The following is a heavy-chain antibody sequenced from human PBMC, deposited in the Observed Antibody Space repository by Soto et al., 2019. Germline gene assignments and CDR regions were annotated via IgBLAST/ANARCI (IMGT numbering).Heavy chain of an antibody. V-gene: IGHV1-46*01. CDR3: ARGGTYRDNWFDA. D-gene: IGHD3-16*01. CDR2: IIPSGGGT. Sequence: ASVKVSCKASGYTFTSYYMHWVRQAPGQGPEWMGIIIPSGGGTSYAQKFQDRVTMTRDTATSTVYLELRGLTSEDTAVYYCARGGTYRDNWFDAWGQGTLGTVSS. CDR1: GYTFTSYY. J-gene: IGHJ5*02.